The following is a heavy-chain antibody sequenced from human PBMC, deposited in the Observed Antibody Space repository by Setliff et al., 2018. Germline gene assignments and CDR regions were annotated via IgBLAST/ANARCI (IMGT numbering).Heavy chain of an antibody. J-gene: IGHJ5*02. V-gene: IGHV4-39*07. D-gene: IGHD3-10*01. CDR1: RGSISSSSYY. CDR3: ARIHLLLWFGELLSGWFDP. CDR2: IYYSGST. Sequence: LSLTCTVSRGSISSSSYYWGWIRQPPGKGLEWIGSIYYSGSTYYNPSLKSRVTISVDTSKNQFSLKLSSVTAADTAVYYCARIHLLLWFGELLSGWFDPWGQGTLVTVSS.